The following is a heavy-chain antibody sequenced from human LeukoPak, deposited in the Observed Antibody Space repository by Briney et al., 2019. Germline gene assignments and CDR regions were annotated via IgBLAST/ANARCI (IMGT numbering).Heavy chain of an antibody. V-gene: IGHV3-21*01. J-gene: IGHJ6*02. Sequence: WVSSISSSSSYIYYADSVKGRFTISRDNAKNSLYLQMNSLRAEDTAVYYCARDLGCCGMDVWGQGTTVTVSS. D-gene: IGHD4/OR15-4a*01. CDR3: ARDLGCCGMDV. CDR2: ISSSSSYI.